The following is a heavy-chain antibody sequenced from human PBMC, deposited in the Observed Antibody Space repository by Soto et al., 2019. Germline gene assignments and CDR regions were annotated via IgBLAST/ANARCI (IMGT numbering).Heavy chain of an antibody. CDR2: IRRHTSVT. V-gene: IGHV3-48*01. D-gene: IGHD6-6*01. CDR3: AKSPPVIEARSDRASYYYYMDV. J-gene: IGHJ6*03. CDR1: GLTLSTSS. Sequence: VGSLRLSCAVFGLTLSTSSMNWVRQAPGRGLEWISYIRRHTSVTAYADSVKGRFTISRDNSKNTLYLQMNSLRAEDTAVYYCAKSPPVIEARSDRASYYYYMDVWGKGTTVTVSS.